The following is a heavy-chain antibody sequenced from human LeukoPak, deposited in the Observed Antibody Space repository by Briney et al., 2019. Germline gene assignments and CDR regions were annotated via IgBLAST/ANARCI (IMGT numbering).Heavy chain of an antibody. V-gene: IGHV3-15*01. J-gene: IGHJ4*02. CDR1: RLIFTNAW. Sequence: GGSLRLSCAASRLIFTNAWMSWVRQAPGKGLEWVGRIKSRPDGGAVDYAAPVKGRFTISRDDSKNTLYLQMSSLKTEDTAVYYCTTGGPHVQGEPFDYWGLGSLVTVST. CDR2: IKSRPDGGAV. CDR3: TTGGPHVQGEPFDY. D-gene: IGHD1-14*01.